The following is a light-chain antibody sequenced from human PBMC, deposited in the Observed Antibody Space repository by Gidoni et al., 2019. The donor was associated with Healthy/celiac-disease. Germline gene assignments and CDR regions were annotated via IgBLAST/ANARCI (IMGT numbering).Light chain of an antibody. Sequence: DIQMTQSPSSLSASVGDRVTITCRASQSISSYFNWYQQKPGKAPKLLIYAASSLQSGVPSRFSGSGSGTDFTLTISSLQPEDFATYYCQQSYSTPRRFXXXTKVEIK. CDR3: QQSYSTPRR. CDR1: QSISSY. J-gene: IGKJ1*01. CDR2: AAS. V-gene: IGKV1-39*01.